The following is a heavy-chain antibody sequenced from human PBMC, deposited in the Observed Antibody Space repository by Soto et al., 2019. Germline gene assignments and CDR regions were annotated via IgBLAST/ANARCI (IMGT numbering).Heavy chain of an antibody. CDR3: AREAVCVTHEVYLDY. V-gene: IGHV4-59*01. D-gene: IGHD2-21*02. J-gene: IGHJ4*02. CDR1: GGSISSYY. Sequence: QVQLQESGPGLVKPSETLSLTCTVSGGSISSYYWSWIRQPPGKGLEWIGYIYYSGSTNYNPSLKSRVTISVDTSKNPFSLKLSSVTAADTAVYYCAREAVCVTHEVYLDYWGQGTLVTVSS. CDR2: IYYSGST.